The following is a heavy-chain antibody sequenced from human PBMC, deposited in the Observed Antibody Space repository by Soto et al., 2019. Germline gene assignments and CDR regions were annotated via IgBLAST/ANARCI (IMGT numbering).Heavy chain of an antibody. V-gene: IGHV1-2*02. CDR2: LNPNTGAT. J-gene: IGHJ4*02. CDR1: EYTFTDNY. Sequence: ASVKVSCKTSEYTFTDNYIYWLRQAPGQGLEWMGWLNPNTGATDFAQRFQGRVTLTSDTSISTAYMELSRLTSDDTAVFYCARQSCSSTSCFYDYWGPGTLVTVSS. D-gene: IGHD2-2*01. CDR3: ARQSCSSTSCFYDY.